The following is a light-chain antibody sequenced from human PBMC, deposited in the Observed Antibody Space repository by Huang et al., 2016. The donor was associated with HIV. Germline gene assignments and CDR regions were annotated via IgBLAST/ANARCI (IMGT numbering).Light chain of an antibody. Sequence: TRALSPGKRATRSCRTRHSVHSYCAWDQQKPGQAPRLLIYDASNRATGIPARFSGSGSGTDFTLTISNLQSEDFAVYYCQQRSAWPLTFGGGTKVEI. CDR3: QQRSAWPLT. CDR2: DAS. CDR1: HSVHSY. V-gene: IGKV3-11*01. J-gene: IGKJ4*01.